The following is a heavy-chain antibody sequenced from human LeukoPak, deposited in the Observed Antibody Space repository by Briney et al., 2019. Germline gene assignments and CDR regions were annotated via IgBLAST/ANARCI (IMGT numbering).Heavy chain of an antibody. CDR1: GFIFSSYW. V-gene: IGHV3-7*01. D-gene: IGHD3-22*01. CDR3: ARVSFYDSSGYYP. J-gene: IGHJ5*02. CDR2: IKEDGSEK. Sequence: GGSLRLSCAASGFIFSSYWMSWVRQAPGKGLEWVANIKEDGSEKYYVDSVKGRFTISRDNAKNSLYLQMNSLRAEDTAVYYCARVSFYDSSGYYPWGQGTLVTVSS.